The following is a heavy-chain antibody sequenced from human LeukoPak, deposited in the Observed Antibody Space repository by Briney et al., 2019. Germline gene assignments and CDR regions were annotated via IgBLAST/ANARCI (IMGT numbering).Heavy chain of an antibody. V-gene: IGHV3-48*04. Sequence: GGSLRLSCAASGFTFSSYSMNWVRQAPGKGLEWVSYISSSSSTIFYADSVKGRFTISRDNAKNSLYLQMNSLRAEDTAVYYCTRHGGSGSYNWFDPWGQGTLVTVSS. J-gene: IGHJ5*02. D-gene: IGHD3-10*01. CDR2: ISSSSSTI. CDR3: TRHGGSGSYNWFDP. CDR1: GFTFSSYS.